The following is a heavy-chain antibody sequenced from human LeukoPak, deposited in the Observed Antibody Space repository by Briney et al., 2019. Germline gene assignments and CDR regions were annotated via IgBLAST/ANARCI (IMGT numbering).Heavy chain of an antibody. CDR1: GITVSNAW. Sequence: GGSLRLSCAASGITVSNAWMSWVRQAPGKGLEWVGRIRSKTHGGTTDYAAPVKGRFTISRDDSKNTLYLQMNSLKTEDTAVYYCTGSWYYYNRHDAFDIWGQGTMVTVSS. CDR2: IRSKTHGGTT. D-gene: IGHD6-13*01. CDR3: TGSWYYYNRHDAFDI. J-gene: IGHJ3*02. V-gene: IGHV3-15*01.